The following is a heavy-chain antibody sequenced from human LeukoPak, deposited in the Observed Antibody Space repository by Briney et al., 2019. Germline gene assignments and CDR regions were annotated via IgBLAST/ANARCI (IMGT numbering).Heavy chain of an antibody. J-gene: IGHJ4*02. V-gene: IGHV3-23*01. CDR2: ISGRYSSP. CDR1: GFTFSGFT. CDR3: AKVDPSYGEYSFDY. Sequence: GGSLRLSCTASGFTFSGFTLNWGRQAPGKGLEWVSGISGRYSSPYYADSVKGRFTISRDNSKNTLYLQMHSLRAEDTAVYYCAKVDPSYGEYSFDYWGQGTLVTVSS. D-gene: IGHD4-17*01.